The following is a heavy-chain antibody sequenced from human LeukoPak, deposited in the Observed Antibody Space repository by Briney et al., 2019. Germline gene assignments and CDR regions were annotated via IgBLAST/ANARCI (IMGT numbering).Heavy chain of an antibody. J-gene: IGHJ4*02. CDR1: GFTFSSYA. V-gene: IGHV3-23*01. CDR3: ARDLNLGTTDSY. Sequence: PGGSLRLSCAASGFTFSSYAMSWVRQAPGKGLEWVSAISGSGGSTYYADSVKGRFTISRDNSKNMLYLQMNSLRVEDTAVYYCARDLNLGTTDSYWGQGTLVTISS. D-gene: IGHD4-4*01. CDR2: ISGSGGST.